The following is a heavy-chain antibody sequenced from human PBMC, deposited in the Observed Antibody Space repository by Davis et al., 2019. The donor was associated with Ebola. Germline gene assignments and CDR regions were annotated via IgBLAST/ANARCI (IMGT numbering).Heavy chain of an antibody. V-gene: IGHV3-73*01. Sequence: GGSLRLSCAASGFTFSGSTMHWVRQASGKGLEWVGRIRSKANSYATAYAASVKGRFTISRDDSKNTAYLQMNSLRAEDTAVYYCAKAQRYYYYAVDVWGQGTTVTVSS. CDR3: AKAQRYYYYAVDV. CDR1: GFTFSGST. J-gene: IGHJ6*02. D-gene: IGHD6-25*01. CDR2: IRSKANSYAT.